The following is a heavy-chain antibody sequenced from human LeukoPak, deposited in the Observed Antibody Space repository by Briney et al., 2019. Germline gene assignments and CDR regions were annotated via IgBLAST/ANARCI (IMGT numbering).Heavy chain of an antibody. CDR1: GGSLSNHY. Sequence: SETLSLTCTVSGGSLSNHYWSWIRRPPGKGLEWIGHIYDSGSTTYNPSLKSRVTMSVDTSKTKFSLNLNSVTAADTAVYYCARRSSYGAKMFGRKFDYWGQGTLVTVSS. J-gene: IGHJ4*02. D-gene: IGHD3-10*02. CDR3: ARRSSYGAKMFGRKFDY. CDR2: IYDSGST. V-gene: IGHV4-59*11.